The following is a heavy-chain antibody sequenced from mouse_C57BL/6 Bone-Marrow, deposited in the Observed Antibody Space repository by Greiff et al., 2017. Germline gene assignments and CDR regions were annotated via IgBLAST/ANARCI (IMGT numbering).Heavy chain of an antibody. CDR1: GYTFTDYE. Sequence: VQLQQSGAELVRPGASVTLSCKASGYTFTDYEMHWVKQTPVHGLKWIGAIDPETGGTAYNQKFKGKAILTADKSSSTAYMELRSLTSEDSAVYYCTREGYYYGSSCYFDYWGQGTTLTVSS. CDR2: IDPETGGT. D-gene: IGHD1-1*01. CDR3: TREGYYYGSSCYFDY. V-gene: IGHV1-15*01. J-gene: IGHJ2*01.